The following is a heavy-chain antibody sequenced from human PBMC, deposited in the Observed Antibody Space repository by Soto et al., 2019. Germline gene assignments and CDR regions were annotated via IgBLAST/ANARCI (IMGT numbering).Heavy chain of an antibody. Sequence: GASVKVSCKASGYTFTSYGISWVRQAPGQGLEWMGWISAYNGNTNYAQKLQGRVTMTTDTSTSTAYMELRSLRSDDTAVYYCARITIFGVVIIKVDYWGQGTLVTVSS. J-gene: IGHJ4*02. CDR2: ISAYNGNT. V-gene: IGHV1-18*01. D-gene: IGHD3-3*01. CDR1: GYTFTSYG. CDR3: ARITIFGVVIIKVDY.